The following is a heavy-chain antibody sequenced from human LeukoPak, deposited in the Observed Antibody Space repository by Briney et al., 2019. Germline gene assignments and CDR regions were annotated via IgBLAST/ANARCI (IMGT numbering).Heavy chain of an antibody. CDR2: IYHSGST. CDR3: ARAPRASSSSNYMRRFDY. V-gene: IGHV4-38-2*01. D-gene: IGHD3-22*01. CDR1: GYSISSYNY. J-gene: IGHJ4*02. Sequence: PSETLSLTCAVSGYSISSYNYWVGIRQPPGQGLEWTGGIYHSGSTYYNPSLKSRVTMSVDTSKNQFSLKLSSVTAADTAVYYCARAPRASSSSNYMRRFDYWGQGTLVTVSS.